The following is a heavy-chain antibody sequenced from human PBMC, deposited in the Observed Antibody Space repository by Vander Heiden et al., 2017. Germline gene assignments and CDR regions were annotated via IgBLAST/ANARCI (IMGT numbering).Heavy chain of an antibody. V-gene: IGHV3-33*01. CDR3: ARGSYCGGDCLDY. Sequence: QVQLVESGGGVVQPGRSLRLSCAAAGVTFRSYGMPGVRPAPGKGLEWVAVIWYDGSNKYYADSVKGRFTISRDNSKNTLYLQMNSLRAEDTAVYYCARGSYCGGDCLDYWGHVTLVTVSS. CDR1: GVTFRSYG. J-gene: IGHJ4*01. CDR2: IWYDGSNK. D-gene: IGHD2-21*02.